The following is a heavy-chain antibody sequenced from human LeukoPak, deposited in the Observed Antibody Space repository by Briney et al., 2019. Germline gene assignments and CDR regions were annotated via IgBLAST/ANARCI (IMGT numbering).Heavy chain of an antibody. Sequence: SVKVSCKASGYTFTGYYMHWVRQAPGQGLEWMGGIIPIFGTANYAQKFQGRVTITADESTSTAYMELGSLRSEDTAVYYCASPRGTAMVSRAFDIWGQGTMVTVSS. CDR2: IIPIFGTA. D-gene: IGHD5-18*01. CDR3: ASPRGTAMVSRAFDI. CDR1: GYTFTGYY. J-gene: IGHJ3*02. V-gene: IGHV1-69*13.